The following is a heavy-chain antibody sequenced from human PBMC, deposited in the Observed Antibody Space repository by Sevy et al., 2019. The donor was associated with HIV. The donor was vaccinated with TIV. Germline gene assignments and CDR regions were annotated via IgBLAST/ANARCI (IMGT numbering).Heavy chain of an antibody. CDR3: AREPTYYYGSGNHNGIDV. CDR1: GFTFSSYA. J-gene: IGHJ6*02. Sequence: GGSLRVSCAASGFTFSSYAMHWVRQAPGKGLEWVAVISYDGSNKYYADSVKGRFTISRDNSKNTLYLQMNSLRAEDTAVYYCAREPTYYYGSGNHNGIDVRGQGTTVTVSS. D-gene: IGHD3-10*01. CDR2: ISYDGSNK. V-gene: IGHV3-30-3*01.